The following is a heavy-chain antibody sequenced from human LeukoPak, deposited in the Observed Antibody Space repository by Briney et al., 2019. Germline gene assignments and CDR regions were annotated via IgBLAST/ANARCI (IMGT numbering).Heavy chain of an antibody. V-gene: IGHV3-9*01. CDR3: AKGGTVAGQSYWYFDL. D-gene: IGHD6-19*01. CDR1: GFTFDGYA. Sequence: GGSLRLSCAASGFTFDGYAMHWVRQAPGKGLEWVSGISWNSGSIGYADSVKGRFTISRDNAKNSLYLQMNSLRAEDTALYYCAKGGTVAGQSYWYFDLWGRGTLVTVSS. J-gene: IGHJ2*01. CDR2: ISWNSGSI.